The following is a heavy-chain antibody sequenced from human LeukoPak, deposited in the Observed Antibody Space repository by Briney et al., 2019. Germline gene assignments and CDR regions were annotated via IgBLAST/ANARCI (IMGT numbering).Heavy chain of an antibody. CDR1: GGTFSSYA. CDR2: IIPIFGTA. D-gene: IGHD6-6*01. J-gene: IGHJ4*02. V-gene: IGHV1-69*13. CDR3: AREQLVGSYDY. Sequence: EASVTVSCKASGGTFSSYAISWVRQAPGQGLEWMGGIIPIFGTANYAQKFQGRVTITADESTSTAYMELSSLRSEDTAVYYCAREQLVGSYDYWGQGTLVTVSS.